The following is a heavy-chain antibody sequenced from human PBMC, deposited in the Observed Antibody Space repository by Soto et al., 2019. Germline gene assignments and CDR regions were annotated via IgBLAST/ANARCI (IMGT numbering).Heavy chain of an antibody. CDR1: GGSISSGGYY. D-gene: IGHD6-13*01. Sequence: SETLSLTCTVSGGSISSGGYYWSWIRQHPGKGPEWIGNIYNSGNTYYNPSLRSRVTISVDTSQNQFSLKLTSVTAADTAVYYCARTQGSSSWYNWFDPWGQGTLVTVS. V-gene: IGHV4-31*03. CDR3: ARTQGSSSWYNWFDP. CDR2: IYNSGNT. J-gene: IGHJ5*02.